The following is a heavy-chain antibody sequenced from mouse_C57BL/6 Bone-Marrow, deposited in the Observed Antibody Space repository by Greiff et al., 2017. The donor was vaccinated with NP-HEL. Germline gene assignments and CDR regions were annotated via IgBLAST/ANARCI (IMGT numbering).Heavy chain of an antibody. Sequence: QVQLQQSGAELVRPGTSVKVSCKASGYAFTNYLIEWVKQRPGQGLEWIGVINPGSGGTNYNEKFKGKATLTADKSSSTAYMQLSGLTSEDSAVYFCARGGRLGGGYWGQGTTLTVSS. J-gene: IGHJ2*01. D-gene: IGHD2-2*01. V-gene: IGHV1-54*01. CDR2: INPGSGGT. CDR3: ARGGRLGGGY. CDR1: GYAFTNYL.